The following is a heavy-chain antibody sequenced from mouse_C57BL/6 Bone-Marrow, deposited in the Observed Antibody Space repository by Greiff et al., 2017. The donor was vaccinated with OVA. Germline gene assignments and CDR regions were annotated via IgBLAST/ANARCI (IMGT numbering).Heavy chain of an antibody. V-gene: IGHV1-55*01. J-gene: IGHJ4*01. D-gene: IGHD2-3*01. CDR2: IYPGSGST. Sequence: QVQLQQPGAELVQPGASVQMSCKASGYTFTSYWITWVKQRPGQGLEWIGDIYPGSGSTNYNEKFKSKATLTVDTSSSTAYMQLSSLTSEDSAVYYCARRWSYYYAMDYWGQGTSVTVSS. CDR1: GYTFTSYW. CDR3: ARRWSYYYAMDY.